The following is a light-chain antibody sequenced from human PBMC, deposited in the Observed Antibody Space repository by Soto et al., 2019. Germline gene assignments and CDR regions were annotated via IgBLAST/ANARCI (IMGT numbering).Light chain of an antibody. CDR2: YVS. J-gene: IGLJ1*01. CDR1: SRDVGGYNY. Sequence: QSALTQPASMSGSPGQSITISCTGTSRDVGGYNYVSWYQQHPGKAPKLMIYYVSNRPSGVSNRFSGSKSGNTASLTISGLQAEDEADYYCSSYTSSSTLLYVFGTGTKVTVL. CDR3: SSYTSSSTLLYV. V-gene: IGLV2-14*01.